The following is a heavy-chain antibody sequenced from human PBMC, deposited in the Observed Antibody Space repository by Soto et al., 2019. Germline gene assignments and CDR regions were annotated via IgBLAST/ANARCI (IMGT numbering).Heavy chain of an antibody. CDR1: GGSIRSYC. V-gene: IGHV4-59*12. CDR2: INNSGTT. D-gene: IGHD1-1*01. J-gene: IGHJ6*02. CDR3: GRVELEPRYYYGMDV. Sequence: SETLSLTCTVSGGSIRSYCWTWIRQPPGEGLEWIGCINNSGTTNYNPSLKSRVTISVDRSKNQFSLKLSSVTAADTALYYCGRVELEPRYYYGMDVWGQGTTVTVSS.